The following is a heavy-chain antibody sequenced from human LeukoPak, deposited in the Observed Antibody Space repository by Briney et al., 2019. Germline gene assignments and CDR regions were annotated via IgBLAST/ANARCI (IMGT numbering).Heavy chain of an antibody. D-gene: IGHD3-3*01. CDR3: ARENRITIFGVVTTGTRIAFDI. V-gene: IGHV4-39*07. J-gene: IGHJ3*02. CDR2: IYYSGTT. CDR1: GGSISSSSNY. Sequence: SETLSLTCTVSGGSISSSSNYWGWIRQPPGKGLEWIGSIYYSGTTYYNPSLKSRVTISVDTSKNQFSLKLSSVTAADTAVYYCARENRITIFGVVTTGTRIAFDIWGQGTMVTVSS.